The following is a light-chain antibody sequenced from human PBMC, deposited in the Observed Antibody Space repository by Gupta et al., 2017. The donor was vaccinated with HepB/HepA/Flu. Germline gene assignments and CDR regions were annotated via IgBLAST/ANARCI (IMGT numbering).Light chain of an antibody. Sequence: EIVMTQSPATLSVSPGERATLSCRASQSVSSNLAWYQQKPGQAPRLLIYGASTRATGIPARFSGSGYGTEFTLTISSRQSEDFAVYYCQQYNNWPPITFGQGTRMEIK. CDR2: GAS. CDR1: QSVSSN. CDR3: QQYNNWPPIT. J-gene: IGKJ5*01. V-gene: IGKV3-15*01.